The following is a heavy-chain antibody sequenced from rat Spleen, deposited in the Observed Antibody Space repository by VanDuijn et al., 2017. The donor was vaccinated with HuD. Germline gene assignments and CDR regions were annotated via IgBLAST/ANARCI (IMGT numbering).Heavy chain of an antibody. CDR1: GFTFNNYG. J-gene: IGHJ2*01. D-gene: IGHD1-9*01. CDR2: ISPSGGST. V-gene: IGHV5-19*01. Sequence: EVQLVESGGGLVQPGRSLKLSCAASGFTFNNYGMHWIRQAPTKGLEWVASISPSGGSTFYRDSVKGRFTISRDIAENTLYLQMDSLRSEDTATYYCARRHYGYTDYFDYWGQGVMVTVSS. CDR3: ARRHYGYTDYFDY.